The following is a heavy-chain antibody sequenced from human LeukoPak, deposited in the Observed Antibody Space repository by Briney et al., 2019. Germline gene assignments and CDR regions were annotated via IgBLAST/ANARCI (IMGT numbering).Heavy chain of an antibody. J-gene: IGHJ6*02. D-gene: IGHD6-19*01. CDR1: GYTFTSYY. CDR2: INPSGGST. V-gene: IGHV1-46*01. Sequence: ASVKVSCNASGYTFTSYYMHWVRQAPGQGLEWMGIINPSGGSTSYAQKFQGRVTMTRDTSTSTVYMELSSLRSEDTAVYYCARNQQWLVPHYYYYGMDVWGQGTTVTVSS. CDR3: ARNQQWLVPHYYYYGMDV.